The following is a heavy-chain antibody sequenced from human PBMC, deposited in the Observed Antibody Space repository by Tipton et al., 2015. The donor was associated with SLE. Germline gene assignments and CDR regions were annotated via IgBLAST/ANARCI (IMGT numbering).Heavy chain of an antibody. CDR3: ARAVIAVVD. CDR2: IYHSGST. D-gene: IGHD3-22*01. J-gene: IGHJ4*02. Sequence: LRLSCAVYGGSFSGYYWSWIRQPPGKGPEWIGEIYHSGSTNYNPPLKSRVTISVDTSKNQFSLKLSSVTAADTAVYYCARAVIAVVDWGQGTLVTVSS. V-gene: IGHV4-34*01. CDR1: GGSFSGYY.